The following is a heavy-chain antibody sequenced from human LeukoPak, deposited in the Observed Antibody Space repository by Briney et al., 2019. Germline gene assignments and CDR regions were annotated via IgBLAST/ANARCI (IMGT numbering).Heavy chain of an antibody. CDR2: IYTSGST. J-gene: IGHJ6*03. CDR3: ASSPNFYYYYMGV. Sequence: SETLSLTCTVSGGSISSYYWSWIRQPPGKGLEWIGYIYTSGSTNYNPSLKSRVTISVDTSKKEFSLKLSSVTAADTAVYYCASSPNFYYYYMGVWGKGTTVTVSS. CDR1: GGSISSYY. V-gene: IGHV4-4*09.